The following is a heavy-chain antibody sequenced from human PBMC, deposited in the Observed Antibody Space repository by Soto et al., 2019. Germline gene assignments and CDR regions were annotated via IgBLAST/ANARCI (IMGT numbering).Heavy chain of an antibody. CDR1: GFTFSSYA. D-gene: IGHD2-21*01. J-gene: IGHJ4*02. V-gene: IGHV3-23*01. CDR3: AKDGPTHKDY. CDR2: ISGSGGST. Sequence: GASVKVSCAASGFTFSSYAMNWVRQAPGKGLEWVSAISGSGGSTYYADSVKGRFTISRDNSKNTLYLQMNSLRAEDTAVYYCAKDGPTHKDYGGQGPLVTVSP.